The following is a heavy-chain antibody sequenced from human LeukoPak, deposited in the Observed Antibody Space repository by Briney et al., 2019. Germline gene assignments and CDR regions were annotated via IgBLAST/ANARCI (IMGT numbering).Heavy chain of an antibody. CDR2: IGGSGGGT. Sequence: GGSLRLSCAASGFAFSTYTMNWVRQAPGKGLEWVSAIGGSGGGTRYVDSVKGRFTISRDNSKNTLYLQMNGLRDDDTAVYYCAKGAPLNYYYLDVWGKGTTVTVSS. J-gene: IGHJ6*03. CDR1: GFAFSTYT. CDR3: AKGAPLNYYYLDV. V-gene: IGHV3-23*01.